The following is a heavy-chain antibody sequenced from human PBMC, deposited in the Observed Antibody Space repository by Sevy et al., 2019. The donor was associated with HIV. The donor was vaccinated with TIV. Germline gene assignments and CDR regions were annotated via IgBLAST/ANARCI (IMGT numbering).Heavy chain of an antibody. V-gene: IGHV3-48*02. Sequence: GGSLRLSCAASGFTFSSYSMNWVRLAPVKGLEWVSYFRSSSSTIYYADSVKGRFTISRDNAKNSLYLQMNSLRDEDTAVYYCARDLYYSGGSCYSGDWFDPWGQGTLVTVSS. D-gene: IGHD2-15*01. CDR2: FRSSSSTI. CDR1: GFTFSSYS. J-gene: IGHJ5*02. CDR3: ARDLYYSGGSCYSGDWFDP.